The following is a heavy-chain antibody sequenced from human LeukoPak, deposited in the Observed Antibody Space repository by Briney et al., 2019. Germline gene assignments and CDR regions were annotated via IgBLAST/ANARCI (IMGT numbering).Heavy chain of an antibody. CDR1: GFSISSGSYY. CDR2: IYTSEST. J-gene: IGHJ3*02. CDR3: AREAYYYDSSGLNGNAFDI. D-gene: IGHD3-22*01. Sequence: KASETLSLTSTASGFSISSGSYYWSWIRQPAGKGLEWIGRIYTSESTNYNPSLNSRVTISVDTSKNQYSLKLSSVTATDTAVYYCAREAYYYDSSGLNGNAFDIWGQGTMVTVSS. V-gene: IGHV4-61*02.